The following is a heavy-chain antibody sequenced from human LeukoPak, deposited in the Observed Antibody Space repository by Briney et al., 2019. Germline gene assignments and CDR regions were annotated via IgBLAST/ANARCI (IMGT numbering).Heavy chain of an antibody. CDR1: GFTFSSYA. CDR2: ISGSGGST. D-gene: IGHD3-10*01. V-gene: IGHV3-23*01. CDR3: AKDSTFYGSGSHFDY. Sequence: GGSLRLSCAASGFTFSSYAMSWVRQAPGKGLEWVSAISGSGGSTYYADSVKGRFTISRDNSKNTLYLQMNSLRADDTAVYYCAKDSTFYGSGSHFDYWGQGTLVTVSS. J-gene: IGHJ4*02.